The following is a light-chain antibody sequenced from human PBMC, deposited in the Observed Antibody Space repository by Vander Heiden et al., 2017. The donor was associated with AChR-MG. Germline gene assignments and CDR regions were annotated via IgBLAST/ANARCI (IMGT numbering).Light chain of an antibody. CDR3: CAYADSGTVL. Sequence: QSALTQPASVSGSPGQSSTISFTGPSSDVGTYDLVSWYQHHPGKAPKIMIYEVNKRPSGVSNRFSASKSGNTASLTISGLQAEDEADYYCCAYADSGTVLFGGGTKLTGL. CDR2: EVN. V-gene: IGLV2-23*02. CDR1: SSDVGTYDL. J-gene: IGLJ2*01.